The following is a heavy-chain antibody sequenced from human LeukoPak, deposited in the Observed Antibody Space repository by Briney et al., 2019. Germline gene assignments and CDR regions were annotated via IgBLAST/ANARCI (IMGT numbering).Heavy chain of an antibody. CDR1: GFTFSYYG. CDR2: IRYDGTNK. J-gene: IGHJ3*02. Sequence: GGSLRLSCAASGFTFSYYGMHWVRQAPGKGLEWVAFIRYDGTNKYYADSVKGRFTISRDNSRNTVYLQMNSLRVEDTAVYYCAKEMTCGRPPAFDIWGQGTLVTVSS. V-gene: IGHV3-30*02. CDR3: AKEMTCGRPPAFDI. D-gene: IGHD1-26*01.